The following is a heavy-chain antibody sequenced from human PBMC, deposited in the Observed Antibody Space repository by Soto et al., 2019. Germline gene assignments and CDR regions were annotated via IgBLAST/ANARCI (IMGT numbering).Heavy chain of an antibody. Sequence: GASVKVSCKASGYTFTSYYMHWVRQAPGQGLEWMGIINPSGGSTSYAQKFQGRVTMTRDTSTSTVYMELSSLRSEDTAVYYCARVTIAARPSDAFDIWGPGALVTVS. CDR1: GYTFTSYY. CDR3: ARVTIAARPSDAFDI. CDR2: INPSGGST. J-gene: IGHJ3*02. D-gene: IGHD6-6*01. V-gene: IGHV1-46*01.